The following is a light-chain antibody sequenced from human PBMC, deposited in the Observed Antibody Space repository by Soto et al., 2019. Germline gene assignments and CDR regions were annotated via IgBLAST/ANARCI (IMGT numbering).Light chain of an antibody. V-gene: IGKV3-20*01. J-gene: IGKJ2*01. CDR2: GAS. CDR3: QQYGRSPPFT. CDR1: QTVSSSY. Sequence: EIGLTQSPGTLSLSPGERATLSCMAIQTVSSSYLAWYHQKPGLAPRLLMYGASNRATCITDRFSGSGSGTDFTLTISRLQPEDFAVYFCQQYGRSPPFTFGQGTNVAIK.